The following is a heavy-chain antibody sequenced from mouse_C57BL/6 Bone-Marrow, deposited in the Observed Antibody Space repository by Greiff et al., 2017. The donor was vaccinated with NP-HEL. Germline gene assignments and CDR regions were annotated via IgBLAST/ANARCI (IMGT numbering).Heavy chain of an antibody. CDR2: IDPENGDT. CDR3: TTGYDYDVEYYFDY. D-gene: IGHD2-4*01. CDR1: GFNIKDDY. Sequence: VHVKQSGAELVRPGASVKLSCTASGFNIKDDYMHWVKQRPEQGLEWIGWIDPENGDTEYASKFQGKATITADTSSNTAYLQLSSLTSEDTAVYYCTTGYDYDVEYYFDYWGQGTTLTVSS. J-gene: IGHJ2*01. V-gene: IGHV14-4*01.